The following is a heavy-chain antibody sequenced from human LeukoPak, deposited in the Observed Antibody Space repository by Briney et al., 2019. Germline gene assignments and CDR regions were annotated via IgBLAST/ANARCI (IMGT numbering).Heavy chain of an antibody. J-gene: IGHJ3*02. CDR2: ISSSSYI. V-gene: IGHV3-21*01. CDR3: ARQGSSGWYSPASAFDI. CDR1: GFTFSSYS. Sequence: GGSLRLSCAASGFTFSSYSMNWVRQAPGKGLEWVSSISSSSYIYYADSVKGRFTISRDNAKNSLYLQMNSLRAEDTAVYYCARQGSSGWYSPASAFDIWGQGTMVTVSS. D-gene: IGHD6-19*01.